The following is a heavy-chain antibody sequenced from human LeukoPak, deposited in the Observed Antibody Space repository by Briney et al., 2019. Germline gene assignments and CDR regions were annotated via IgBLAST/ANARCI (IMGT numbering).Heavy chain of an antibody. CDR1: GFRFSDYA. Sequence: GGSLRLSCAASGFRFSDYAMIWVRQAPGKGLEWVSVMSVSDDTTDYADSVKGRFTLSRDNSKNTLYLQMNNLRAEDTAIYYCAKLLTAWTRGEFDYWGQGTLVTVSS. V-gene: IGHV3-23*01. J-gene: IGHJ4*02. CDR2: MSVSDDTT. D-gene: IGHD3-16*01. CDR3: AKLLTAWTRGEFDY.